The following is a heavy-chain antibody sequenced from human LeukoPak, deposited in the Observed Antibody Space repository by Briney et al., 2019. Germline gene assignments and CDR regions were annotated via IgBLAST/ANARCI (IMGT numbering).Heavy chain of an antibody. J-gene: IGHJ5*02. Sequence: ASVKVSCKASGYTFTGYYMHWVRQAPGQGLEWMGWINPNSGGTNYAQKFQGRVTMTRDTSTSTVYMELSSLRSEDTAVYYCAREGDTPDYGDYVGWFDPWGQGTLVTVSS. CDR2: INPNSGGT. CDR1: GYTFTGYY. D-gene: IGHD4-17*01. V-gene: IGHV1-2*02. CDR3: AREGDTPDYGDYVGWFDP.